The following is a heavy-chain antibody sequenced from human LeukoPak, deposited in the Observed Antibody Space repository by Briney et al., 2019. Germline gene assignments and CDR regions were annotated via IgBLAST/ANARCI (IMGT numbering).Heavy chain of an antibody. CDR1: GGSISSGDYY. J-gene: IGHJ3*02. V-gene: IGHV4-30-4*01. D-gene: IGHD3-22*01. CDR2: IYYSGST. CDR3: VGAKQWLSFDI. Sequence: PSQTLSLTCTVSGGSISSGDYYWSWIRQPPGKGLEWIGYIYYSGSTYSNPPLKSRVTISVDTSKNQFSLKLSSVTAADTAVYYCVGAKQWLSFDIWGQGTMVSVSS.